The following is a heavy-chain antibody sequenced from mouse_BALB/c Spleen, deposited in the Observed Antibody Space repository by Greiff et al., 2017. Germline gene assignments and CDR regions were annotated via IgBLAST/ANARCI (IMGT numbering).Heavy chain of an antibody. J-gene: IGHJ4*01. CDR2: IDPYNGGT. CDR1: GYAFTSYN. CDR3: ARWGYVGAMDY. V-gene: IGHV1S135*01. Sequence: EVKLVESGPELVKPGASVKVSCKASGYAFTSYNMYWVKQSHGKSLEWIGYIDPYNGGTSYNQKFKGKATLTVDKSSSTAYMHLNSLTSEDSAVYYCARWGYVGAMDYWGQGTSVTVSS. D-gene: IGHD3-1*01.